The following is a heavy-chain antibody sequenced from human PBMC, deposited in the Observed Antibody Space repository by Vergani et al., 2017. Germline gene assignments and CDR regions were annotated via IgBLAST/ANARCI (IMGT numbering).Heavy chain of an antibody. D-gene: IGHD3-16*01. CDR2: IDRNYGVK. J-gene: IGHJ2*01. Sequence: EVQLLESGGGLVQPGGSLRLSCTASGFTFQAFAFHWVRQVSGRGLEWVSGIDRNYGVKNGNSFECRFSISRDNAKKAVFLQMNNLRHEDTALYFCVKDNDYDADGPFDLWGRGTLVTVSS. CDR1: GFTFQAFA. CDR3: VKDNDYDADGPFDL. V-gene: IGHV3-9*01.